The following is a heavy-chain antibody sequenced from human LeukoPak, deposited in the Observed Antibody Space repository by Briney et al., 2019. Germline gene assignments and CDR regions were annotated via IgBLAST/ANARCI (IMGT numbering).Heavy chain of an antibody. CDR1: GGTFSSYA. J-gene: IGHJ3*02. Sequence: ASVKVSCKASGGTFSSYAISWVRQAPGQGLEWIGGIIPIFGTANYAQKFQGRATITTDESTSTAYMGLSSLRSEDTAVYYCAREDSLGSEAFDIWGQGTMVTVSS. V-gene: IGHV1-69*05. D-gene: IGHD3-16*01. CDR2: IIPIFGTA. CDR3: AREDSLGSEAFDI.